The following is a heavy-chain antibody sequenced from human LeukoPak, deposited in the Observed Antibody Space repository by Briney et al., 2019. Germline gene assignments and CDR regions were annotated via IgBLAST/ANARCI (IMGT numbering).Heavy chain of an antibody. CDR3: ARGPYQGRSGYYSY. CDR2: INHSEST. V-gene: IGHV4-34*01. Sequence: PSETLSLTCAVYGGSFSDYYWTWIRQSPGKGLEWIGEINHSESTNHNPSLKSRVTMSVDTSKNQFPLKLSSVTAADTAVYYCARGPYQGRSGYYSYWGRGTPVTVSS. J-gene: IGHJ4*02. D-gene: IGHD3-22*01. CDR1: GGSFSDYY.